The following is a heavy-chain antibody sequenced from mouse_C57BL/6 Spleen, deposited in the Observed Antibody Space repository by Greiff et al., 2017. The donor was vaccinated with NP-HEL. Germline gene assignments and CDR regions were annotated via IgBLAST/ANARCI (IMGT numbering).Heavy chain of an antibody. Sequence: QVQLQQPGAELVRPGSSVKLSCKASGYTFTSYWMDWVKQRPGQGLEWIGNIYPSDSETHYNQKFKDKATLTVDKSSSTAYMQLSSLTSEDSAVYYCLTVVVATSYFDYWGQGTTLTVSS. V-gene: IGHV1-61*01. CDR3: LTVVVATSYFDY. CDR1: GYTFTSYW. CDR2: IYPSDSET. J-gene: IGHJ2*01. D-gene: IGHD1-1*01.